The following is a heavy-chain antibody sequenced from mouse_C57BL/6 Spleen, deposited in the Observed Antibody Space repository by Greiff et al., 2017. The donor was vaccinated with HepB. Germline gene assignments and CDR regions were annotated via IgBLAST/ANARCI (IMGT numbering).Heavy chain of an antibody. V-gene: IGHV5-4*03. Sequence: EVKLVESGGGLVKPGGSLKLSCAASGFTFSSYAMSWVRQTPEKRLEWVATISDGGSYTYYPDNVKGRFTISRDNAKNNLYLQMSHLKSEDTAMYYCARALITTVVATRDYAMDYWGQGTSVTVSS. D-gene: IGHD1-1*01. J-gene: IGHJ4*01. CDR2: ISDGGSYT. CDR3: ARALITTVVATRDYAMDY. CDR1: GFTFSSYA.